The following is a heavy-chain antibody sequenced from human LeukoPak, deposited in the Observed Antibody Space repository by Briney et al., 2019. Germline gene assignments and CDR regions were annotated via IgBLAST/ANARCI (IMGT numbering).Heavy chain of an antibody. CDR1: GFTFSSYA. Sequence: PGGSLRLSCAASGFTFSSYAMHWVRQAPGKGLEWVAVISYDGSNKYYADSVKGRFTISRDNSRNTLYLQMNSLRAEDTAVYYCARGGSSWYYYFDYWGQGTLVTVSS. CDR3: ARGGSSWYYYFDY. V-gene: IGHV3-30-3*01. CDR2: ISYDGSNK. J-gene: IGHJ4*02. D-gene: IGHD6-13*01.